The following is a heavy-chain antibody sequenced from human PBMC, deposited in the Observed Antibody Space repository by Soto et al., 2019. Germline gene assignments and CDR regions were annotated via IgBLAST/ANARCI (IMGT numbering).Heavy chain of an antibody. V-gene: IGHV4-39*01. J-gene: IGHJ6*02. CDR1: GGSISRSTYY. CDR3: ARRTVYYGMDV. CDR2: IDYSGST. D-gene: IGHD1-1*01. Sequence: SETLSLTCTVSGGSISRSTYYWNWIRQPPGKGLEWIGNIDYSGSTYYTPSLKSRVTISVDTSKNQFSLKLSSVTAADTAVYYCARRTVYYGMDVWGQGTTVTVS.